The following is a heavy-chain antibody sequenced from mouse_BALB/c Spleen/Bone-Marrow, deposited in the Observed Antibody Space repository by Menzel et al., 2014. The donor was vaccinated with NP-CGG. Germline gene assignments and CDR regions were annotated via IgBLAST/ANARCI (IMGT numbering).Heavy chain of an antibody. V-gene: IGHV3-8*02. CDR2: ISYTGNT. J-gene: IGHJ2*01. CDR3: ARSLGRFDY. CDR1: GDSITSGY. D-gene: IGHD4-1*01. Sequence: DVQLVESGPSLVKPSQTLSLTCSVTGDSITSGYWSWIRKFPGNELEYMGYISYTGNTYYNPSLKSRISIARDTSKDQYYLQLHSVTTEDTATYFCARSLGRFDYWGQGATLTVSS.